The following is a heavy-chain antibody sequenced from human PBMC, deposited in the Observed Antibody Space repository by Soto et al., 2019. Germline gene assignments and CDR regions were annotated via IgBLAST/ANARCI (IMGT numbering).Heavy chain of an antibody. CDR2: ISRSSSYI. J-gene: IGHJ4*02. CDR3: GAATGVY. CDR1: GFTFSSYT. Sequence: EVQLVESGGGLVKPGGSLRLSCAASGFTFSSYTMNWVRQAPGKGLEWVSSISRSSSYIYFADSVQGRFTISRDNAKNSRYLQMTSLRAEDTAVYYCGAATGVYWGQGPLVTVSS. V-gene: IGHV3-21*01. D-gene: IGHD2-8*02.